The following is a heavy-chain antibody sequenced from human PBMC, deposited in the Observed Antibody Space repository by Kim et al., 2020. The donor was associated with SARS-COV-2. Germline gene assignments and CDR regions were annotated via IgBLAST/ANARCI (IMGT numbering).Heavy chain of an antibody. J-gene: IGHJ5*02. CDR3: AKANWGRAWFDP. Sequence: TYYNPSLKSRLSMSVDTSRNQFSLKLNSVTAADTAVYYCAKANWGRAWFDPWGQGTRVTVAS. CDR2: T. V-gene: IGHV4-39*01. D-gene: IGHD7-27*01.